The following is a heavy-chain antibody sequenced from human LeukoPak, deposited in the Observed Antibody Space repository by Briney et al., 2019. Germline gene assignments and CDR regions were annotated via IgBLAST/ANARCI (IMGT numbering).Heavy chain of an antibody. Sequence: ASVKVSCKASGYTFTNYGITWVRQAPGQGLEWMGWISGYQGSTKYAQNFQGRVTMTIDTSTSTAYMDLRSLRSDDTAIYFCARSDLGTITAGPCYYWGQGTLVALSS. J-gene: IGHJ4*02. D-gene: IGHD5-24*01. CDR2: ISGYQGST. CDR1: GYTFTNYG. V-gene: IGHV1-18*01. CDR3: ARSDLGTITAGPCYY.